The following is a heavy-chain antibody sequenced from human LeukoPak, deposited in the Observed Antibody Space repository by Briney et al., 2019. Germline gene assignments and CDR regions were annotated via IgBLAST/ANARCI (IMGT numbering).Heavy chain of an antibody. CDR1: GYTFTSYY. CDR2: INPSGGST. D-gene: IGHD2-15*01. V-gene: IGHV1-46*01. J-gene: IGHJ4*02. Sequence: GASVKVSCKASGYTFTSYYMHWVRQAPGQGLERMGIINPSGGSTSYAQKFQGRVTMTRDTSTSTVYMELSSLRSEDTAVYYCARDADTVVVVAATRYYFDYWGQGTLVTVSS. CDR3: ARDADTVVVVAATRYYFDY.